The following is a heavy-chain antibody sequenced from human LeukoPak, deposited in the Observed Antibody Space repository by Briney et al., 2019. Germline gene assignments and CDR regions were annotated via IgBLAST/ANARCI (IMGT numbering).Heavy chain of an antibody. CDR2: INPSGGST. CDR1: GYTFTSYY. J-gene: IGHJ5*02. Sequence: GASVKVSCKASGYTFTSYYMHWVRQAPGQGLEWMGIINPSGGSTSYAQKFQGRVTMTRDTSTGTVYMELSSLRSEDTAVYYCARAPYGSGSYYTTTFDPWGQGTLVTVSS. D-gene: IGHD3-10*01. CDR3: ARAPYGSGSYYTTTFDP. V-gene: IGHV1-46*01.